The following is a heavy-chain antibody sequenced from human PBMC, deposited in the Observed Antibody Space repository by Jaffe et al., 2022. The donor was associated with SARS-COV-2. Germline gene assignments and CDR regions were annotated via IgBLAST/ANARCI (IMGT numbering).Heavy chain of an antibody. CDR2: ISWNSGSI. D-gene: IGHD5-12*01. CDR1: GFTFDDYA. V-gene: IGHV3-9*01. CDR3: AKGRWGWLQGPVFH. Sequence: EVQLVESGGGLVQPGRSLRLSCAASGFTFDDYAMHWVRQAPGKGLEWVSGISWNSGSIGYADSVKGRFTISRDNAKNSLYLQMNSLRAEDTALYYCAKGRWGWLQGPVFHWGQGTLVTVSS. J-gene: IGHJ4*02.